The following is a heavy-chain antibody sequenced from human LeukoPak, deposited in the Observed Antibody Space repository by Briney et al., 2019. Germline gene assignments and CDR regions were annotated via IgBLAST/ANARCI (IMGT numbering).Heavy chain of an antibody. CDR2: IDHTGCT. J-gene: IGHJ4*02. CDR3: VREVRYCDHSGYPDS. D-gene: IGHD3-22*01. CDR1: GDSTSSTYF. V-gene: IGHV4-38-2*02. Sequence: PWEILSLTCARFGDSTSSTYFWGWIRRPPGKGLQWIFIIDHTGCTYYESSLKGRLSLSVDTSKNQFSLNLTSVTDADTAMYYCVREVRYCDHSGYPDSWGQGTLVIVSS.